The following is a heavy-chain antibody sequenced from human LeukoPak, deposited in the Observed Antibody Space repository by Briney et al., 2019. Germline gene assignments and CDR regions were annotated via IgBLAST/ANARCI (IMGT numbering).Heavy chain of an antibody. CDR1: GGSISRGNYY. V-gene: IGHV4-61*02. J-gene: IGHJ4*02. D-gene: IGHD3-3*01. CDR3: ASFHGPYDFFDY. CDR2: IYTSGST. Sequence: SQTLSLTCTVSGGSISRGNYYWSWIRQPAGKRLEWIGRIYTSGSTNYNPSLKSRVTISVDTSKNQFSLKLSSVTAAHTAVYYCASFHGPYDFFDYWGQGTLVTVSS.